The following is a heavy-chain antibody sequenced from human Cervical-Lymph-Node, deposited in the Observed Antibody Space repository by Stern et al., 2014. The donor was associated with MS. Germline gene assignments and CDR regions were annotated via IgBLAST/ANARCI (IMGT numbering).Heavy chain of an antibody. CDR1: GGTFSSSYA. D-gene: IGHD2-15*01. V-gene: IGHV1-69*09. Sequence: QVQLVESGAEVKKPGSSVNVSCKASGGTFSSSYAVSWVRQAPGQGLEWVGRIIPMIGLANYAQKFQTRLTITADKSSSTVYMRLSSLTSEDTALYYCARGIVTNRPAATLHNLFDPWGQGTLVTVSS. CDR3: ARGIVTNRPAATLHNLFDP. J-gene: IGHJ5*02. CDR2: IIPMIGLA.